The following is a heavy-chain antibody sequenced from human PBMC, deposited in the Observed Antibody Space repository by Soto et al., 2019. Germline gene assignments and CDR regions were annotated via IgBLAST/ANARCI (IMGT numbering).Heavy chain of an antibody. V-gene: IGHV1-69*06. CDR3: ARIPPRREIVNYGGNSN. J-gene: IGHJ4*02. Sequence: ASVKVSCKASGGTFSSYAISWVRQAPGQGLEWMGGIIPIFGTANYAQKFQGRVTITADKSTSTAYMELSSLRSEDTAVYYCARIPPRREIVNYGGNSNWGQGTLVTVSS. CDR1: GGTFSSYA. D-gene: IGHD4-17*01. CDR2: IIPIFGTA.